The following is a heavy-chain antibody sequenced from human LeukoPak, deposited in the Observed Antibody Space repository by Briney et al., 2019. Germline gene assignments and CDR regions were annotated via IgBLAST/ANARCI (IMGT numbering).Heavy chain of an antibody. CDR2: ISAYNGNT. V-gene: IGHV1-18*01. CDR3: ARASHIAVAGTGIDY. D-gene: IGHD6-19*01. Sequence: ASVKVSCKASGYTFTSYGISWVRQAPGQGLEWMGWISAYNGNTNYAQKLQGGVTMTTDTSTSTAYMELRSLRSDDTAVYYCARASHIAVAGTGIDYWGQGTLVTVSS. CDR1: GYTFTSYG. J-gene: IGHJ4*02.